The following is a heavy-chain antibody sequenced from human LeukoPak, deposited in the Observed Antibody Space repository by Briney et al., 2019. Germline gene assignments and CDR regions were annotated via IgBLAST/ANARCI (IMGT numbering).Heavy chain of an antibody. Sequence: SSETLSLTCTVSGGSISSSSYYWGWIRQPPGKGLEWIGSIYYSGSTYYNPSLKSRVTISVDTSKNQFSLKLSSVTAADTAVYYCARRRAYSSADYWGQGTLVTVSS. V-gene: IGHV4-39*01. CDR2: IYYSGST. J-gene: IGHJ4*02. CDR3: ARRRAYSSADY. D-gene: IGHD6-25*01. CDR1: GGSISSSSYY.